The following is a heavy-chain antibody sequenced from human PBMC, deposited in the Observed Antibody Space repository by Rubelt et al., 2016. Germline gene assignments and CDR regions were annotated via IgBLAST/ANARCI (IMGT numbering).Heavy chain of an antibody. CDR3: ARPTREPTD. V-gene: IGHV3-11*05. J-gene: IGHJ4*02. CDR2: IGTSDT. CDR1: GFIFSDYY. Sequence: QVQLVESGGGLVKPGGSLRLSCVASGFIFSDYYMTWFRQAPGKGLECVAYIGTSDTKYTDSVRGRFTISRGNAKNSLYLQMNNLRADDTAIYYCARPTREPTDWGQGTLVTVSS. D-gene: IGHD1-14*01.